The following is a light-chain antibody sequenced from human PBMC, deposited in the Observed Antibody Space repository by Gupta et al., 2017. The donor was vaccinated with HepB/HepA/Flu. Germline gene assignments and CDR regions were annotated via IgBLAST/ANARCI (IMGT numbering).Light chain of an antibody. CDR2: KDT. J-gene: IGLJ1*01. CDR3: QSADNSGTYV. Sequence: SYALTQPPSVSVSPGQTAKITCSGDALPKQFAYWYQQKPAQAPLMIIYKDTERPSGIPERFSGSTSGTTVTLTISGVQAEDEADYHCQSADNSGTYVFGTGTKVTVL. V-gene: IGLV3-25*03. CDR1: ALPKQF.